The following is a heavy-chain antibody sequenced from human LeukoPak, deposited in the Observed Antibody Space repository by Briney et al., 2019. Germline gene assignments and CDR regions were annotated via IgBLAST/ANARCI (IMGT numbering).Heavy chain of an antibody. CDR3: ARGFGFDP. V-gene: IGHV6-1*01. J-gene: IGHJ5*02. D-gene: IGHD3-10*01. CDR2: TYYRSKWYN. Sequence: NWVRQATGQGLEWLGRTYYRSKWYNDYAVSVKSRITINPDTSKNQFSLQLNSVTPEDTAVYYCARGFGFDPWGQGTLVTVSS.